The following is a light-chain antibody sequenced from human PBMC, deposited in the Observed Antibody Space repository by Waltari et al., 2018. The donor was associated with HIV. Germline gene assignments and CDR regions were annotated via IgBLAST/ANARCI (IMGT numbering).Light chain of an antibody. Sequence: EIVLTQSPGTLSLSPGERATLSCRASQSVSSSYLAWYQQKPGQAPRLLISGASSRATGIPDGFSGSGSGTDFTLTISRLEPEDFAVYYCQHYGRSPFTFGPGTKVDIK. CDR3: QHYGRSPFT. J-gene: IGKJ3*01. V-gene: IGKV3-20*01. CDR1: QSVSSSY. CDR2: GAS.